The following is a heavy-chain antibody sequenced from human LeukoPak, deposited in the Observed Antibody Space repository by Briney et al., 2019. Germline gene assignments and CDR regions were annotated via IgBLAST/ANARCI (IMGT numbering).Heavy chain of an antibody. D-gene: IGHD2-8*01. CDR3: ARDRGRMVYAVRFDP. V-gene: IGHV4-61*02. CDR1: GGSISSDNYY. CDR2: IYTSGSA. J-gene: IGHJ5*02. Sequence: SQTLSLTCTVSGGSISSDNYYWSWIRQPAGKGLEWIGRIYTSGSAKYNPSLKSRVTISVDTSKNQFSLKLGSVTAADTAVYYCARDRGRMVYAVRFDPWGQGTLVTVSS.